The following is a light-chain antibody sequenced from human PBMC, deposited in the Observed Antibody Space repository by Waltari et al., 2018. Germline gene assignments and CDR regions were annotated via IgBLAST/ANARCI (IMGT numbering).Light chain of an antibody. Sequence: EIVLTQSPGTLSLSPGERATLSCRASQTIYNKYLAWDQQKSGQAPRLLIYGASSRATGIPDRFSGSGSGTDFTLTISRLEPEDVAVYFCQQFGTSPPTGFGPGTRLDVK. V-gene: IGKV3-20*01. CDR2: GAS. CDR1: QTIYNKY. J-gene: IGKJ3*01. CDR3: QQFGTSPPTG.